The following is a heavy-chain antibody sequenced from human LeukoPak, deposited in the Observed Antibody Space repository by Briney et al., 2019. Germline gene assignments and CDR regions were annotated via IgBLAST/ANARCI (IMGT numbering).Heavy chain of an antibody. Sequence: PEGSLRLSCAASGSIFSNAWMSWVRQAPGKGPEWVANMRRDGNEIYYLDSVRGRFTISRDNAKNSLYLQMNSLRAEDTAVYYCAREGIAVTPFDYWGQGTLVTVSS. CDR1: GSIFSNAW. CDR2: MRRDGNEI. V-gene: IGHV3-7*01. J-gene: IGHJ4*02. CDR3: AREGIAVTPFDY. D-gene: IGHD6-19*01.